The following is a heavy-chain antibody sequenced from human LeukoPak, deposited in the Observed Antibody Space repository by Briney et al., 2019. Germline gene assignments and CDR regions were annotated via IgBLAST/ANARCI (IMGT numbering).Heavy chain of an antibody. Sequence: SETLSLTCAVSGGSISSGGYSWSWIRQPPGKGLEWIGYIYHSGSTYYNPSLKSRVTISVDRSKNQFSLKLSSVTAADTAVYYCARDRYCSSTSCYSRYYYGMDVWGQGTTVTVSS. J-gene: IGHJ6*02. CDR3: ARDRYCSSTSCYSRYYYGMDV. D-gene: IGHD2-2*01. V-gene: IGHV4-30-2*01. CDR1: GGSISSGGYS. CDR2: IYHSGST.